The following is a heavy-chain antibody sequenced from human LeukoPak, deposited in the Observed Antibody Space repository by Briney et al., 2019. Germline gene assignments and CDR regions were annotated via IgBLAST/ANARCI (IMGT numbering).Heavy chain of an antibody. V-gene: IGHV7-4-1*02. J-gene: IGHJ6*02. CDR3: TLTYYDFWSGYYTGNLGYYGLDV. CDR2: INTNTGNP. Sequence: ASVKVSCKASGYTFTSYAMNWVRQAPGQGLEWMGWINTNTGNPTYAQGFTGRFAFSLDTSVSTAYLQISSLKAEDTAVYYCTLTYYDFWSGYYTGNLGYYGLDVWGQGTTVTVSS. D-gene: IGHD3-3*01. CDR1: GYTFTSYA.